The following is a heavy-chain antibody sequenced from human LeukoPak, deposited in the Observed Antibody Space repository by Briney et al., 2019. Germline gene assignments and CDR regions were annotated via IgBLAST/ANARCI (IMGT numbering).Heavy chain of an antibody. J-gene: IGHJ4*02. CDR3: ARGDTAMPHLPFDY. CDR1: GYTFTGYY. V-gene: IGHV1-2*06. D-gene: IGHD5-18*01. CDR2: INPNSGGT. Sequence: ASVKVSCKASGYTFTGYYMRWVRQAPGQGLEWMGRINPNSGGTNYAQKFQGRVTMTRDTSISTAYMELSRLRSDGTAVYYCARGDTAMPHLPFDYWGQGTLVTVSS.